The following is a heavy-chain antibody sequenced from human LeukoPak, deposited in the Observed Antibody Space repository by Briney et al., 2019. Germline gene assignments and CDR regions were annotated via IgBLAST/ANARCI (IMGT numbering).Heavy chain of an antibody. V-gene: IGHV4-59*11. D-gene: IGHD3-22*01. CDR1: GGSISSHN. CDR2: IYNSGSP. Sequence: PSETLSLTCTGSGGSISSHNWNWIRQPPGKGLEWIGDIYNSGSPNYNPSLKSRVTISVDTSKNQFSLKLSSVTAADTAEYYCARVDSSGYYTFFDYWGQGTLVTVSS. J-gene: IGHJ4*02. CDR3: ARVDSSGYYTFFDY.